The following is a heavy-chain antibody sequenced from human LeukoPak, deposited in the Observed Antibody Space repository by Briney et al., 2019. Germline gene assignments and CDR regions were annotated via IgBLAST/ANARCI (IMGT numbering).Heavy chain of an antibody. V-gene: IGHV4-39*07. CDR3: ARYASGSYFRGIDY. Sequence: TFGSYWMSWVRQPPGKGLEWIGSMDYSGNTYYNPSLKSRLTVSIDTSKNQFSLKLNSVTAADTAVYYCARYASGSYFRGIDYWGQGTLVTVSS. CDR2: MDYSGNT. J-gene: IGHJ4*02. D-gene: IGHD1-26*01. CDR1: TFGSYW.